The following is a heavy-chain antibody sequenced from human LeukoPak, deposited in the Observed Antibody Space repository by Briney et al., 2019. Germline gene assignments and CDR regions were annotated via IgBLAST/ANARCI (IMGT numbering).Heavy chain of an antibody. V-gene: IGHV1-2*02. Sequence: ASMKVSCKASGYTFTGYYIHWVRQAPGQGLEWMGWINPNSGGTNYAQKFQGRVTMTSDTSISTAYMELSRLRSDDTAVYYCARDCYSSGCLDYWGQGTLVTVSS. J-gene: IGHJ4*02. CDR2: INPNSGGT. D-gene: IGHD6-19*01. CDR1: GYTFTGYY. CDR3: ARDCYSSGCLDY.